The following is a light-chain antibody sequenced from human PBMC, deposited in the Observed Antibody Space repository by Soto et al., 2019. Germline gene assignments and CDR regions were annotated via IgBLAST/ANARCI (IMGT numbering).Light chain of an antibody. CDR2: EVT. V-gene: IGLV2-14*01. Sequence: QSALTQPASVSGSPGQSITISCTGTNNDVRAYNYVSWYQRHPGKAPKLMIYEVTNRPSGVSNRFSGSKSGNTASLTISGLQADDEADYYCSSYSSTTTYVVFGGGTKLTVL. CDR1: NNDVRAYNY. J-gene: IGLJ2*01. CDR3: SSYSSTTTYVV.